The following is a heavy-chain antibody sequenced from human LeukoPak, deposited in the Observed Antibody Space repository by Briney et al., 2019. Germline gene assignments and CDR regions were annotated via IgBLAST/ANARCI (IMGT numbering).Heavy chain of an antibody. CDR3: ARDLFPSTTAYFDY. V-gene: IGHV3-21*01. CDR2: ISSSSRYI. Sequence: GGSLRLSCAASGFTFSSYEMNWVRQAPGKGVEWVSSISSSSRYIYYADSVKGRFTISRDDAKNSLYLQMNSLRAEDTAVYYCARDLFPSTTAYFDYWGQGTLVTVSS. D-gene: IGHD4-11*01. J-gene: IGHJ4*02. CDR1: GFTFSSYE.